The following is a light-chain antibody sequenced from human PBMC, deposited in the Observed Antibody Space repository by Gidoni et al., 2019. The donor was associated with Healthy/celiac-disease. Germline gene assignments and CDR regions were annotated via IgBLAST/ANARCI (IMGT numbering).Light chain of an antibody. CDR3: QQYYSTPSWT. CDR2: WAS. V-gene: IGKV4-1*01. J-gene: IGKJ1*01. CDR1: QSVLYSSNNKNY. Sequence: DIVMTQSPDSLAVSLGERATINCKSSQSVLYSSNNKNYLAWYQQKPGQPPKLLISWASTRESGVPDRFSGSGSGTDFTLTISSLQAEDVAVYYCQQYYSTPSWTFXXXTKVEIK.